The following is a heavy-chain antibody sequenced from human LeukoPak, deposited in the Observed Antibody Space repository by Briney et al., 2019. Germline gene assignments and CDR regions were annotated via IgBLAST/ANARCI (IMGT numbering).Heavy chain of an antibody. CDR3: AKDTPGMIPRYFDY. V-gene: IGHV3-23*01. CDR2: ISGSGGST. CDR1: GFTFRSYA. Sequence: PGGSLRLSGAASGFTFRSYAMSWFRQAPGKGLEWVSAISGSGGSTYYADSVKGRFTISRDNSKNTLYLQMNSLRAEDTAVYYCAKDTPGMIPRYFDYWGQGTLVTVSS. J-gene: IGHJ4*02. D-gene: IGHD1-1*01.